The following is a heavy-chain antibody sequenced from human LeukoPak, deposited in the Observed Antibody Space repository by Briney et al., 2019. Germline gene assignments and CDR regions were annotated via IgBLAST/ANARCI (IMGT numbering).Heavy chain of an antibody. CDR3: ARPVMYSSGPFDY. CDR2: INAGNGNT. J-gene: IGHJ4*02. V-gene: IGHV1-3*01. CDR1: GYTFTSYA. D-gene: IGHD6-19*01. Sequence: ASVKVSCKASGYTFTSYAIHSVRQAPGQRLEWMGWINAGNGNTKYSQKFQGRVTITRDTSASTAYMELSSLRSEDTAVYYCARPVMYSSGPFDYWGQGTVVTVSS.